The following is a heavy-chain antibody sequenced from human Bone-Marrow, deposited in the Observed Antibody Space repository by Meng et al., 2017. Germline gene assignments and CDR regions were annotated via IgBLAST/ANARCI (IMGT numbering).Heavy chain of an antibody. D-gene: IGHD6-13*01. Sequence: QVQSVESGGGVVQPGRSLRLSCAASGFTFSSYGMHWVRQAPGKGLEWVAVIWYDGSNKYYADSVKGRFTISRDNSKNTLYLQMNSLRAEDTAVYYCARDPQAAAGFYFDYWGQGTLVTVSS. V-gene: IGHV3-33*01. CDR1: GFTFSSYG. CDR2: IWYDGSNK. CDR3: ARDPQAAAGFYFDY. J-gene: IGHJ4*02.